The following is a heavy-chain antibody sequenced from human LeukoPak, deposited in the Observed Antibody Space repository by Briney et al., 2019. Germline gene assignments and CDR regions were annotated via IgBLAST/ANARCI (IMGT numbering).Heavy chain of an antibody. CDR2: IYYSGST. Sequence: PSETWSFTATAPGAPFRGSYWTWFRHPQGKGLEGLGYIYYSGSTNYNPSLKSRVTISVDTSKNQFSLNLSSVTAADTAVYCCARGTGERYYYYYMDVWGKGTTVTVSS. J-gene: IGHJ6*03. D-gene: IGHD7-27*01. CDR1: GAPFRGSY. CDR3: ARGTGERYYYYYMDV. V-gene: IGHV4-59*01.